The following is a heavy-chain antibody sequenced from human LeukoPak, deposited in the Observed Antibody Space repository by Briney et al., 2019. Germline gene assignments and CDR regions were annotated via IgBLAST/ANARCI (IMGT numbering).Heavy chain of an antibody. D-gene: IGHD6-13*01. CDR2: IYYSGST. V-gene: IGHV4-39*01. Sequence: PETLSLTCTVSGGSISSSSYYWGWIRQPPGKGLEWIGSIYYSGSTYYNPSLKSRVTISVDTSKNQFSLKLSSVTAADTAMYYCARSYSSSDLYYYYGMDVWGQGTTVTVSS. J-gene: IGHJ6*02. CDR1: GGSISSSSYY. CDR3: ARSYSSSDLYYYYGMDV.